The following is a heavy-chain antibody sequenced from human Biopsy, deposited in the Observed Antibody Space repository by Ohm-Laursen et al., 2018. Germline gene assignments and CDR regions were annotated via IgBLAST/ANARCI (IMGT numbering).Heavy chain of an antibody. CDR3: ALAAAQTVTHFDY. V-gene: IGHV3-23*01. D-gene: IGHD4-17*01. J-gene: IGHJ4*02. CDR2: ISGNSDII. CDR1: GFTFSSYA. Sequence: SLRLSCAASGFTFSSYAMAWFRQAPGKGLEWVSTISGNSDIIYDTDSVKGRFTISRDNSKNTLYLQMSRLRADDTAVYYCALAAAQTVTHFDYWGQGTLVTVSS.